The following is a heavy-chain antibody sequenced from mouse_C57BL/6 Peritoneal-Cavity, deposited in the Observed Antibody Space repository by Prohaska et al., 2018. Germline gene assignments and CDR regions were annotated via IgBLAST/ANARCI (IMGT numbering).Heavy chain of an antibody. Sequence: EVKLEESGGGLVQPGGSMKLSCVASGFTFSNYWMNWVRQSPAKGLEWVAQIRLKSDNYATHYAESVKGRFTISRDDSKSSVYLQMNNLRAEDTGIYYCTRFAYWCQGTLVTVSA. J-gene: IGHJ3*01. CDR1: GFTFSNYW. CDR2: IRLKSDNYAT. V-gene: IGHV6-3*01. CDR3: TRFAY.